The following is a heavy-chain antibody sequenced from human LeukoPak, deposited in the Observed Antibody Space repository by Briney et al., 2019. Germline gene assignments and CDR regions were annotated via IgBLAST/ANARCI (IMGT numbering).Heavy chain of an antibody. CDR2: IYSGGST. D-gene: IGHD5-24*01. Sequence: GGSLRLSCAASGFTVSSNYMSWVRQAPGKGLEWVSVIYSGGSTYYADSVKGRFTISRDNSKNTLYLQMNSPRAEDTAVYYCARVADGYSHFDYWGQGTLVTVSS. J-gene: IGHJ4*02. CDR3: ARVADGYSHFDY. CDR1: GFTVSSNY. V-gene: IGHV3-53*01.